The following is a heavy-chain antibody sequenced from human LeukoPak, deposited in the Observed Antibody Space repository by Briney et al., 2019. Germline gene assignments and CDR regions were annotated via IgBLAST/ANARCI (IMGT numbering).Heavy chain of an antibody. CDR1: GGSIRSYY. V-gene: IGHV4-59*01. J-gene: IGHJ4*02. D-gene: IGHD3-10*01. CDR2: IYYSGST. Sequence: SEALSLTCTVSGGSIRSYYWSWIRQPPGKGLEWIGYIYYSGSTNYNPSLKSRVTISVDTSTNQFSLKVSSVTAADTAVYYCARSPGYYGSIPDYWGQGTLVTVSS. CDR3: ARSPGYYGSIPDY.